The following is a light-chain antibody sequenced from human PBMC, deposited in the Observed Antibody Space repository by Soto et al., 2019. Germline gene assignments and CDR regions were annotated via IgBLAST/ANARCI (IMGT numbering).Light chain of an antibody. V-gene: IGKV3-15*01. CDR1: QSVGTN. CDR2: DAA. Sequence: EIVMTQSPATLPVSPGGRATLSCRASQSVGTNLAWYQQKPGQAPRLLIYDAATLATSIPARFSGSGSGTEFTLTISSLQSEDFAVYYCQQFNNWPPVTFGQGTKVEIK. CDR3: QQFNNWPPVT. J-gene: IGKJ1*01.